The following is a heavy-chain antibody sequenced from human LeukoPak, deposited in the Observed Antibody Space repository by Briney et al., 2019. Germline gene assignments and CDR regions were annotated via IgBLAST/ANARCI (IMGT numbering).Heavy chain of an antibody. D-gene: IGHD1-26*01. CDR1: GFTFSNAW. CDR3: ITDPGEWEPI. J-gene: IGHJ3*02. Sequence: GGSLRPSCAASGFTFSNAWMSWVRQAPGKGLEWVGRIKSKTDGGTTDYGAPVKGRFIISRDDSKNTLYLQMNGLKIEDTAVYYCITDPGEWEPIWGQGTMVTVSS. CDR2: IKSKTDGGTT. V-gene: IGHV3-15*01.